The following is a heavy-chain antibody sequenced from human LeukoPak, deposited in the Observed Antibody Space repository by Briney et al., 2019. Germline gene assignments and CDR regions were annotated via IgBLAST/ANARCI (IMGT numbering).Heavy chain of an antibody. CDR1: GGSISSYY. CDR3: ARGTDSRGYQFRGFDS. J-gene: IGHJ4*02. V-gene: IGHV4-59*08. CDR2: IYYSGST. Sequence: KPSETLSLTCTVSGGSISSYYWSWIRQPPGKGLEWIGYIYYSGSTYYNPSLKSRVTISVDTSKNQFSLKLNSVTAADTAVYYCARGTDSRGYQFRGFDSWGRGTLVTVSS. D-gene: IGHD3-22*01.